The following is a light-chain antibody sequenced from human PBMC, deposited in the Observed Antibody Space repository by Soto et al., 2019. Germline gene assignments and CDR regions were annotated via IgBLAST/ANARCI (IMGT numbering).Light chain of an antibody. CDR1: QSVSSY. V-gene: IGKV3-11*01. J-gene: IGKJ5*01. Sequence: EIVLTQSPATLSLSPGERATLSCRASQSVSSYLAWYQQKPGQAPRLLIYDASNRATGIPARFSGGGSGTDFTLTISSLEPEDFAVYYCQQRSNWPPITFGQGTRREIK. CDR2: DAS. CDR3: QQRSNWPPIT.